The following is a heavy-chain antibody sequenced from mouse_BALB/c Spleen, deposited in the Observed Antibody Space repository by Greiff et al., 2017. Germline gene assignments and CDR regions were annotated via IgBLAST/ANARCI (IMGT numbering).Heavy chain of an antibody. Sequence: DVMLVESGGGLVKPGGSLKLSCAASGFTFSSYTMSWVRQTPEKRLEWVATISSGGGNTYYPDSVKGRFTISRDNAKNNLYLQMSSLRSEDTALYYCARYGGRAFDYWGQGTTLTVSS. D-gene: IGHD1-1*02. J-gene: IGHJ2*01. CDR2: ISSGGGNT. CDR1: GFTFSSYT. V-gene: IGHV5-9*03. CDR3: ARYGGRAFDY.